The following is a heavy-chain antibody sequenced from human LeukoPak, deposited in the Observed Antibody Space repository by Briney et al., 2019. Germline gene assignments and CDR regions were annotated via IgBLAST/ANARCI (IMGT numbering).Heavy chain of an antibody. CDR1: CGSINSGGYY. J-gene: IGHJ4*02. CDR2: IYYGGSP. CDR3: AREREGGYYFDY. D-gene: IGHD3-16*01. Sequence: PSETLSLTCTVSCGSINSGGYYWSWIRQHPGQGLEWIGYIYYGGSPYYNPSLQTRVTISVDTSKNQFSLKLSSVTAADTAVYYCAREREGGYYFDYWGQGTLVTVSS. V-gene: IGHV4-31*03.